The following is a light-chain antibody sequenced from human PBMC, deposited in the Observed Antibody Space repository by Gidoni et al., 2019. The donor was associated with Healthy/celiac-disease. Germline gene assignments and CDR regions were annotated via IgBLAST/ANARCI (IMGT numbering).Light chain of an antibody. CDR1: QSVSSSY. V-gene: IGKV3-20*01. J-gene: IGKJ1*01. CDR3: QQYGSSPPVT. Sequence: EIVLTQSPGTLSLSQGERATLPCRASQSVSSSYLAWYQQKPGQAPRLLIYGASSRATGIPDRFSGSGSGTDFTLTISRLEPEDFAVYYCQQYGSSPPVTFGQGTKVEIK. CDR2: GAS.